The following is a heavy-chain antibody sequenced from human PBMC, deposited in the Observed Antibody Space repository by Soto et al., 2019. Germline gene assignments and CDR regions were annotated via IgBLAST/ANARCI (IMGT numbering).Heavy chain of an antibody. CDR2: IKQSVST. D-gene: IGHD3-10*01. CDR1: GGSFSGYY. J-gene: IGHJ4*02. Sequence: QVQLQQWGAGLLKPSESMSLICAVYGGSFSGYYWSWLRQPPGKGLEWIGEIKQSVSTNYNPSLKSRVTISVDTSKNQFRLKLSSVTAADTAVYYCARVPTMVRGVISGDDYFDYWGQGTLVTVSS. CDR3: ARVPTMVRGVISGDDYFDY. V-gene: IGHV4-34*01.